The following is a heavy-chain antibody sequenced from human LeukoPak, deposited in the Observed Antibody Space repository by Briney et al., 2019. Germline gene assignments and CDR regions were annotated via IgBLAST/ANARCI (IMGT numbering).Heavy chain of an antibody. CDR1: GGSISSYY. V-gene: IGHV4-59*08. D-gene: IGHD4-17*01. J-gene: IGHJ6*02. CDR3: ARLVPDYGDYDPYYYGMDV. CDR2: IYYSGST. Sequence: PSETLSLTCTVSGGSISSYYWSWIRQPPGKGLEWIGYIYYSGSTNYNPSLESRVTISVDTSKNQFSLKLSSVTAADTAVYYCARLVPDYGDYDPYYYGMDVWGQGTTVTVSS.